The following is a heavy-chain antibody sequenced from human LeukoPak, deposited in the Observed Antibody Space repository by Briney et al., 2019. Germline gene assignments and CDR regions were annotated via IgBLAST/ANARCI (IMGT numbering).Heavy chain of an antibody. CDR3: ARHDRYYYGSGSYPQGY. D-gene: IGHD3-10*01. V-gene: IGHV4-39*01. Sequence: SETLSLTCTVSGGSISSSSYYWGWIRQPPGKGLEWIGSIYYSGSTYYNPSLKSRVTISVDTSKTQFSLKLSSVTAADTAVYYCARHDRYYYGSGSYPQGYWGQGTLVTVSS. CDR2: IYYSGST. J-gene: IGHJ4*02. CDR1: GGSISSSSYY.